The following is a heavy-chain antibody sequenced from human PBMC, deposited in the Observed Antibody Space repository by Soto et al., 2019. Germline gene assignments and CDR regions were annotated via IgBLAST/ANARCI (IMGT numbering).Heavy chain of an antibody. J-gene: IGHJ4*02. CDR1: GFTFSSYA. V-gene: IGHV3-30-3*01. Sequence: GGSLRLSCAASGFTFSSYAMHWVRQAPGKGLEWVAVISYDGSNKYYADSVKGRFTISRDNSKNTLYLQMNSLRAEDTAVYYCARDLTSSGWYPSFDYWGQGTLGTVSS. CDR2: ISYDGSNK. D-gene: IGHD6-19*01. CDR3: ARDLTSSGWYPSFDY.